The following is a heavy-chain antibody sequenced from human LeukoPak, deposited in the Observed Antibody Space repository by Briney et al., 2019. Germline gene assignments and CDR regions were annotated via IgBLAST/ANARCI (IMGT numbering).Heavy chain of an antibody. J-gene: IGHJ5*02. CDR1: GYTFPSYY. CDR3: AKAVASNPNWFDP. CDR2: IKPSGGST. D-gene: IGHD6-19*01. Sequence: ASVPVSCKASGYTFPSYYMHWVRQAPGQALEWMGIIKPSGGSTSYAQKFQGRVTMTRDMSTSTVYMALSSLRSEDTAVYYGAKAVASNPNWFDPWGQGTLVTVSS. V-gene: IGHV1-46*01.